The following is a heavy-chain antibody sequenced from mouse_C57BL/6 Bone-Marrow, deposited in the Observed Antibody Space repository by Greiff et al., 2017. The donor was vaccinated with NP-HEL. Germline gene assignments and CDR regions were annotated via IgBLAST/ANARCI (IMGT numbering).Heavy chain of an antibody. CDR2: IYPRSGNT. D-gene: IGHD1-1*01. J-gene: IGHJ2*01. CDR1: GYTFTSYG. CDR3: ARRDYYGSSRY. V-gene: IGHV1-81*01. Sequence: VKLMESGAELARPGASVKLSCKASGYTFTSYGISWVKQRTGQGLEWIGEIYPRSGNTYYNEKFKGKATLTADKSSSTAYMELRSLTSEDSAVYFCARRDYYGSSRYWGQGTTLTVSS.